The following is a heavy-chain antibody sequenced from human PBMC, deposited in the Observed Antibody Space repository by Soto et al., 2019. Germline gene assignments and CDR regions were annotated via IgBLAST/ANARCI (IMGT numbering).Heavy chain of an antibody. CDR3: ARVHYYDSSGYFDY. CDR2: VYPSDSDV. D-gene: IGHD3-22*01. CDR1: GYRFSSSW. J-gene: IGHJ4*02. V-gene: IGHV5-51*01. Sequence: PGESLKISCQGTGYRFSSSWIGWVRQKPGKGLEWLGNVYPSDSDVRYSPSFQGHVTISADKSISTAYLQWSSLKASDTAMYYCARVHYYDSSGYFDYWGQGTLVTVSS.